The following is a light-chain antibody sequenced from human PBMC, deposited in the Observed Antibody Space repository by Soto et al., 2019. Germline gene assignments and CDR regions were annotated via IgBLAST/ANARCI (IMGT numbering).Light chain of an antibody. CDR1: QSISSW. CDR3: QQYNSYWT. V-gene: IGKV1-5*03. CDR2: KAS. Sequence: DIQMTQSPSTLSASVGDRVTITCRASQSISSWLAWYQQKPGKAPNLLIYKASSLESGVPSRFSGSGSGTEFTLTIISLQPDDFAIYYCQQYNSYWTFGQGTKVEIK. J-gene: IGKJ1*01.